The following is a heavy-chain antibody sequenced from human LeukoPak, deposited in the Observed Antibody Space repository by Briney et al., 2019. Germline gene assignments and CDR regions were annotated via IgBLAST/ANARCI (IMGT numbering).Heavy chain of an antibody. Sequence: SETLSLTCTVSGASISSYSWSWIRQPPGKGLEWIGYIYYTGSTNSNPSLKSRVTISLDTSKNQFSLKVSSVTAADTAVYYCAAVGPGLDYWGQGTLVTVSS. D-gene: IGHD1-26*01. CDR1: GASISSYS. CDR3: AAVGPGLDY. J-gene: IGHJ4*02. CDR2: IYYTGST. V-gene: IGHV4-59*01.